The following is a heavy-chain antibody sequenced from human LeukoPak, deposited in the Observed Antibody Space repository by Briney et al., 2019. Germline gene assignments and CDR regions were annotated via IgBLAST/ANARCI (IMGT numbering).Heavy chain of an antibody. Sequence: SETLSLTCTVSRGSIRTYYWSWIRQSPGKGLEWIGYIYYSGSTNYNPSLKSRVTISVDTSKNQFSLKLSSVTAADTAVYYCAGDRRDGLFDYWGQGTLVTVSS. CDR2: IYYSGST. CDR1: RGSIRTYY. D-gene: IGHD5-24*01. CDR3: AGDRRDGLFDY. V-gene: IGHV4-59*01. J-gene: IGHJ4*02.